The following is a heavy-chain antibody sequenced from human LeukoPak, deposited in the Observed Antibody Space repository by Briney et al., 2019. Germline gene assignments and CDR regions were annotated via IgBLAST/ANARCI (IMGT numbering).Heavy chain of an antibody. CDR1: GYTFTSYG. D-gene: IGHD2-21*01. CDR2: ISAYNGNT. CDR3: ARTHSLYGMDV. V-gene: IGHV1-18*01. J-gene: IGHJ6*02. Sequence: ASVKVSCKASGYTFTSYGISWVRQAPGQGLEWMGWISAYNGNTNYAQKLQGRVTMTTDTSTNTAYMELRSLRSDDTAVYYCARTHSLYGMDVWGQGTTVTVSS.